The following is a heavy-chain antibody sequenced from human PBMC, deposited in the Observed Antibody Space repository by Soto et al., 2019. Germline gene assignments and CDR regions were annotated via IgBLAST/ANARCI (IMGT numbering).Heavy chain of an antibody. J-gene: IGHJ4*02. CDR1: GFTFSSYW. V-gene: IGHV3-7*03. D-gene: IGHD2-15*01. CDR2: IKQDGSEK. Sequence: AGGSLRLSCAASGFTFSSYWMSWVRQAPGKGLEWVANIKQDGSEKYYVDSVKGRFTISRDNAKNSLYLQMNSLRAEDTAVYYCARLYCSGGSCYSGFDYWGQGTLVTVSS. CDR3: ARLYCSGGSCYSGFDY.